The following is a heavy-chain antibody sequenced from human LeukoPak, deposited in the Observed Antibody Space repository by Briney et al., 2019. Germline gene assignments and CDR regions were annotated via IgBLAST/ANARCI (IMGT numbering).Heavy chain of an antibody. D-gene: IGHD6-19*01. J-gene: IGHJ6*02. CDR1: GGSISSYY. Sequence: PSETLSLTCTVSGGSISSYYWSWIRQPPGKGLEWIGYIYYSGSTNYNPSLKSRVTISVDTSKNQFSLKLSSVTAADTAVYYCARDNLSIVVAGGAYYYGMDVWGQGTTVTVSS. CDR2: IYYSGST. CDR3: ARDNLSIVVAGGAYYYGMDV. V-gene: IGHV4-59*12.